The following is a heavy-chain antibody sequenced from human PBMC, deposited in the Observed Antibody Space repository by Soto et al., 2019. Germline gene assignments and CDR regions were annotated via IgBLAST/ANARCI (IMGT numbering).Heavy chain of an antibody. J-gene: IGHJ5*02. D-gene: IGHD3-3*01. CDR3: ARAERVMWIGYYGLCWFEP. V-gene: IGHV4-34*01. Sequence: SETLSLTCAVYGGSFSGYYWSWIRQPPGKGLEWIGEINHSGSTNYNPSLKSRVTISADTSKNQFSLKLSSVTAADTAVYYCARAERVMWIGYYGLCWFEPWGQGTLVTVSS. CDR2: INHSGST. CDR1: GGSFSGYY.